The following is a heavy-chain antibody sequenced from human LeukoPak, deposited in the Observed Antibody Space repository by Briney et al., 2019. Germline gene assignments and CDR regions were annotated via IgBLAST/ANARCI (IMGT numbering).Heavy chain of an antibody. Sequence: SETLSLTCAVYGGSFSGYYWSWIRQPPGKGLEWIGEMNHSGSTNYNPSLKSRVTISVDTSKNQFSLKLSSVTAADTAVYYCARVGRRWLTIDYWGQGTLVTVSS. D-gene: IGHD5-24*01. CDR3: ARVGRRWLTIDY. V-gene: IGHV4-34*01. CDR2: MNHSGST. J-gene: IGHJ4*02. CDR1: GGSFSGYY.